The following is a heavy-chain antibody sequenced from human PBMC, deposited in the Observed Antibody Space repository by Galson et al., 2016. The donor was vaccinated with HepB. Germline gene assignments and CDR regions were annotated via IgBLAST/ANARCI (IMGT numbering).Heavy chain of an antibody. V-gene: IGHV1-2*02. J-gene: IGHJ4*02. Sequence: SVKVSCKASGYTFTGHYMHWVRQAPGQGLEWMGWINIKSGGTNYAQKFQGRVTMTRDTSISTAYMELSRLTFDDTAVYYCARDPQFYDHWIGEYYFDHWGLGTLVTVSS. CDR1: GYTFTGHY. D-gene: IGHD5/OR15-5a*01. CDR3: ARDPQFYDHWIGEYYFDH. CDR2: INIKSGGT.